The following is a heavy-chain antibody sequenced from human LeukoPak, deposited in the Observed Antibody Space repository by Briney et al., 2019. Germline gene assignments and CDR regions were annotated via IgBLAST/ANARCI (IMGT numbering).Heavy chain of an antibody. D-gene: IGHD4-17*01. V-gene: IGHV3-21*04. CDR3: AKGSTVTAPLDY. CDR1: GFTFSSYS. J-gene: IGHJ4*02. CDR2: ISSSSSYI. Sequence: GGSLRLSCAASGFTFSSYSMNWVRQAPGKGLEGVSSISSSSSYIYYADSVKGRFTISRDNSKNTLYLQMNSLRAEDTAVYYCAKGSTVTAPLDYWGQGTLVTVSS.